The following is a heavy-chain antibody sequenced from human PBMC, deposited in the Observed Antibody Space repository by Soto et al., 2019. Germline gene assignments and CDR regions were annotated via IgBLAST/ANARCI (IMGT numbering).Heavy chain of an antibody. D-gene: IGHD6-19*01. J-gene: IGHJ4*02. CDR3: ARDGRRSYSSAWYYFDY. V-gene: IGHV1-46*01. Sequence: QVQLVQSGAEVKKPGASVKVSCKASVYTFTSYYMHWVRQAPGQGLEWMGIIHPSGGSTSYAQKFQGRVTITRDTSTSTVDMELSSLRSEDTAVYYCARDGRRSYSSAWYYFDYWGQGTLVTVSS. CDR1: VYTFTSYY. CDR2: IHPSGGST.